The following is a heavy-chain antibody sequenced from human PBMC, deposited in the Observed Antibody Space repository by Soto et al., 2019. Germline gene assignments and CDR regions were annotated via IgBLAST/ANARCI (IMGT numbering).Heavy chain of an antibody. D-gene: IGHD3-9*01. CDR1: GFTFSSYG. CDR3: AGGIQYYDILNGYFAPFDY. Sequence: GGSLRLSCAASGFTFSSYGMHWVRQAPGKGLEWVAVISYDGSNKYYADSVKGRFTISRDNSKNTLYLQMNSLRAEDTAVYYCAGGIQYYDILNGYFAPFDYWGQGTLVTVSS. CDR2: ISYDGSNK. V-gene: IGHV3-30*03. J-gene: IGHJ4*02.